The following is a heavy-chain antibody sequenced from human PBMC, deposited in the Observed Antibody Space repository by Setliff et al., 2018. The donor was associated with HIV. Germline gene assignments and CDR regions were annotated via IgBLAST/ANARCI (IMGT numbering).Heavy chain of an antibody. J-gene: IGHJ1*01. CDR2: ISYSGNTM. CDR3: VRDGSSSGSFYPEYFQY. CDR1: GFTFSGYD. V-gene: IGHV3-48*03. Sequence: AGGSLRLSCAASGFTFSGYDMNWVRQAPGKGLEWLSYISYSGNTMYYADSVEGRFTISRDNAKNSLYLQMHSLRAEDTAVYYCVRDGSSSGSFYPEYFQYWGQGTLVTVSS. D-gene: IGHD1-26*01.